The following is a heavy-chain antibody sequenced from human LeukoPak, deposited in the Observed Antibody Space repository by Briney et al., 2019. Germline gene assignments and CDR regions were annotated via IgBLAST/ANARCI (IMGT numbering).Heavy chain of an antibody. D-gene: IGHD6-19*01. J-gene: IGHJ4*02. Sequence: ASVKVSCKASGYAFTSYGISWVRQAPGQGLEWMGWISAYNGNTNYAQKLQGRVTMTTDTSTSTAYMELRSLRSEDTAVYYCARGGSLAAAPHLYYFDYWGQGSLVTVSS. CDR1: GYAFTSYG. V-gene: IGHV1-18*01. CDR3: ARGGSLAAAPHLYYFDY. CDR2: ISAYNGNT.